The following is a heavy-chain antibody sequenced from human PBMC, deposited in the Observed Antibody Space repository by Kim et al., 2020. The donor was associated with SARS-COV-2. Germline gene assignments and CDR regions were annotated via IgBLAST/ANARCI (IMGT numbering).Heavy chain of an antibody. CDR3: ARTVSDIVVVPAAPDYNWFDP. D-gene: IGHD2-2*01. V-gene: IGHV5-51*01. Sequence: GESLKISCKGSGYSFTSYWIGWVRQMPGKGLEWMGIIYPGDSDTRYSPSFQGQVTISADKSISTAYLQWSSLKASDTAMYYCARTVSDIVVVPAAPDYNWFDPWGQGTLVTVSS. J-gene: IGHJ5*02. CDR1: GYSFTSYW. CDR2: IYPGDSDT.